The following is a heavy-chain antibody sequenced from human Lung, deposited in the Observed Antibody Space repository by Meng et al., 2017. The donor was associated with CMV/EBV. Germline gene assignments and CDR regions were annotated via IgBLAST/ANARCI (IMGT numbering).Heavy chain of an antibody. Sequence: FLVSGGSVSSGSYSWTWLRQLPGKGLEWLGYIYYSGSPNYHPSLKSRVTISVDTSKNQCSLKLSSVTAADTAVYYCARDHGSGTVDYWGQGTLVTVSS. V-gene: IGHV4-61*01. D-gene: IGHD3-10*01. CDR3: ARDHGSGTVDY. CDR1: GGSVSSGSYS. CDR2: IYYSGSP. J-gene: IGHJ4*02.